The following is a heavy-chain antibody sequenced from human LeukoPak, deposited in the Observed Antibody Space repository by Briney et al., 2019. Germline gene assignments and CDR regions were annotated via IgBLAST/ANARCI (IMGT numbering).Heavy chain of an antibody. CDR1: GFTFSSYS. J-gene: IGHJ4*02. V-gene: IGHV3-48*04. CDR2: ISSSSSTI. CDR3: ASPSKSSGWYVDY. D-gene: IGHD6-19*01. Sequence: GGSLRLSCAASGFTFSSYSMNWVRQAPGKGLEWVSYISSSSSTIYYADSVKGRFTISRDNAKNSLYLQMNSLRAEDTAVYYCASPSKSSGWYVDYWGQGTLVTVSS.